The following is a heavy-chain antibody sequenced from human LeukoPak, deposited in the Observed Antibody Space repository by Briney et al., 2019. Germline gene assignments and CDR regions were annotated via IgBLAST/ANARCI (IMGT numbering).Heavy chain of an antibody. Sequence: GRSLRLSCAASGFTFSSYGMHWVRQAPGKGLEWVAVISYDGSSKYYADSVKGRFTISRDNSKNTLYLQMNSLRAEDTAVYYCAKDRSYSSGWYGNWFDPWGQGTLVTVSS. D-gene: IGHD6-19*01. CDR2: ISYDGSSK. CDR3: AKDRSYSSGWYGNWFDP. J-gene: IGHJ5*02. V-gene: IGHV3-30*18. CDR1: GFTFSSYG.